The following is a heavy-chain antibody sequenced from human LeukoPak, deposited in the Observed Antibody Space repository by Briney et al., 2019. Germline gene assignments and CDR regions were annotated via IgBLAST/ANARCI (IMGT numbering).Heavy chain of an antibody. CDR1: GFTFSSYG. CDR2: IWYDGSNK. CDR3: ARGYYDILTGSYYYGMDV. D-gene: IGHD3-9*01. Sequence: GRSLRLSCAASGFTFSSYGMHWVRQAPGKGLEWVAVIWYDGSNKYYADSVKGRFTISGDNSKDTLYLQMNSLRAEDTAVHYCARGYYDILTGSYYYGMDVWGKGTTVTVSS. V-gene: IGHV3-33*01. J-gene: IGHJ6*04.